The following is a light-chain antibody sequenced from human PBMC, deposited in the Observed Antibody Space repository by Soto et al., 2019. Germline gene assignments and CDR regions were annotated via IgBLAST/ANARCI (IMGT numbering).Light chain of an antibody. Sequence: EIVLTQSPGTLSLSPGERATLSCRASQSVSSSYLAWYQQKPGQAPRLLIYGASSRATGIPDRFSGSGSGTEFTLTISSLQSEDFAVYYCQQYYNWPPWTFGQGTKLDIK. CDR2: GAS. J-gene: IGKJ1*01. CDR3: QQYYNWPPWT. V-gene: IGKV3-20*01. CDR1: QSVSSSY.